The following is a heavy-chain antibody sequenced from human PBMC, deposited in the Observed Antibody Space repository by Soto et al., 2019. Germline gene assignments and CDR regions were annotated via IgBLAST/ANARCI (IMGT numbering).Heavy chain of an antibody. J-gene: IGHJ5*02. V-gene: IGHV3-23*01. CDR2: ISGSGGST. D-gene: IGHD3-3*01. CDR1: GFTFSSYA. CDR3: SADYDFWSGYYESGARGWFDP. Sequence: GGSLRLSCAASGFTFSSYAMSWVRQAPGKGLEWVSAISGSGGSTYYADSVKGRFTISRDNSKNTLYLQMNSLRAEDTAVYYCSADYDFWSGYYESGARGWFDPWGQGTLVTVSS.